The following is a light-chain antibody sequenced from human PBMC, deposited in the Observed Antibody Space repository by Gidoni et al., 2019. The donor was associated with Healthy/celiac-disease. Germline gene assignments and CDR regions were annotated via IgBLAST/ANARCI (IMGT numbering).Light chain of an antibody. J-gene: IGLJ2*01. CDR1: TLGDKY. V-gene: IGLV3-1*01. CDR3: QAWDSSTHVV. CDR2: QDS. Sequence: SYELTQPPSVSVSPGQTASITCSGDTLGDKYACWYQQKPGQSPVLVSYQDSKRPSGIPERFSGSNSGNTATLTISGTQAMDEADYYCQAWDSSTHVVFGGGTKLTVL.